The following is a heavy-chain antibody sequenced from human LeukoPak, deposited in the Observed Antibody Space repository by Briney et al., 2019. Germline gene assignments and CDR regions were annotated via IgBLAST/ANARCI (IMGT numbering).Heavy chain of an antibody. CDR3: ASCYSSGWFFDY. CDR1: GYSFTNYW. Sequence: GESLKISCKGSGYSFTNYWIGWVRQMPGKGLEWMGIIYPADSNTRYSPSFQGQVTISADKSISTAYLQWSSLTASGTAMYYCASCYSSGWFFDYWGQGTLVTVSS. D-gene: IGHD6-19*01. J-gene: IGHJ4*02. CDR2: IYPADSNT. V-gene: IGHV5-51*01.